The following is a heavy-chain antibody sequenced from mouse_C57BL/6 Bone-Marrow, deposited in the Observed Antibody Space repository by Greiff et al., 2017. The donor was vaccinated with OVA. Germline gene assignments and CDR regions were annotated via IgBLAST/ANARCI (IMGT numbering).Heavy chain of an antibody. CDR1: GFTFSDYG. D-gene: IGHD1-1*01. CDR3: ARPDYGSSYDWYFDV. J-gene: IGHJ1*03. Sequence: EVQRVESGGGLVKPGGSLKLSCAASGFTFSDYGMHWVRQAPEKGLEWVAYISSGSSTIYYADTVKGRFTISRDNAKNTLFLQMTSLRSEDTAMYYCARPDYGSSYDWYFDVWGTGTTVTVSS. CDR2: ISSGSSTI. V-gene: IGHV5-17*01.